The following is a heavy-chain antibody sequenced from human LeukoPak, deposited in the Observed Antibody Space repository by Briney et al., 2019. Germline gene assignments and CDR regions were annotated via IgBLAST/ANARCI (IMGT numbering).Heavy chain of an antibody. CDR2: FDPEDGEA. CDR1: GYTLTELS. J-gene: IGHJ6*02. Sequence: ASVKVSCTVSGYTLTELSMHWVRQAPGKGLEWMGGFDPEDGEAIYAQKFQGRVTMTEDTSTDTAYMELSSLRSEDTAVYYCATVSVDIVATIPSARSYYYYGMDVWGQGTTVTVSS. D-gene: IGHD5-12*01. V-gene: IGHV1-24*01. CDR3: ATVSVDIVATIPSARSYYYYGMDV.